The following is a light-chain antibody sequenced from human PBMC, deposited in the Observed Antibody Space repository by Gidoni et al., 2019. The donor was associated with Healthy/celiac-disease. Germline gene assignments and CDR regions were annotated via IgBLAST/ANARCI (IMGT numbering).Light chain of an antibody. CDR1: QGISNY. CDR3: QKYNSAPRVT. V-gene: IGKV1-27*01. CDR2: AAS. J-gene: IGKJ3*01. Sequence: DIQMTQSPSSLSASVGDRVTIPCRASQGISNYLAWYQQKPGKVPKLLIYAASTLQSGVPSRFSGSGSGTDFTLTISSLQPEDVATYYCQKYNSAPRVTFGPGTKVDIK.